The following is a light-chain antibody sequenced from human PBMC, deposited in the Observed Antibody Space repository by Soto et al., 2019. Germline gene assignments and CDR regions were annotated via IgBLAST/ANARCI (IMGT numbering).Light chain of an antibody. CDR3: CSYAASSTFNWV. CDR2: EGS. V-gene: IGLV2-23*03. J-gene: IGLJ3*02. CDR1: SSDIGSYNL. Sequence: QSVLTRPASVSGSPGQSITISCTGTSSDIGSYNLVSWYQQHPGKAPKVIIYEGSNRPSGVSNRFSASKSGNKASLTISGLQAEDEADYYCCSYAASSTFNWVFGGGTKLTVL.